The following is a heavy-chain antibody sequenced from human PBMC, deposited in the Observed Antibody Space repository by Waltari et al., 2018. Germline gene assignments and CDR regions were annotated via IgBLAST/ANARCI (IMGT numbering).Heavy chain of an antibody. CDR1: GFTFSSYA. V-gene: IGHV3-23*01. D-gene: IGHD3-10*01. CDR3: AKDTYGSGSN. CDR2: ISGRGGST. J-gene: IGHJ4*02. Sequence: EVQLLESGGGLVQPGGSLRLSCAASGFTFSSYAMSWVHQAPGKGLEWVSAISGRGGSTYYADSGKGRFTISRDNSKNTLYLQMNSLRAEDTAVYYCAKDTYGSGSNWGQGTLVTVSS.